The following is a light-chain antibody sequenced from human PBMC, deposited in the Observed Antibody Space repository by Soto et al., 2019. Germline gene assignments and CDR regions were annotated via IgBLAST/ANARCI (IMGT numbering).Light chain of an antibody. CDR3: SSYAGSNNYV. Sequence: QSALTQPPSASGSPGQSVTISCTGTSSDVGGSNFVSWYQQHPGKAPKLMIYEVSKRPSGVPDRFSGSKSGSTASLTVSGLQAEDEADYYCSSYAGSNNYVFGTGPKLTVL. CDR1: SSDVGGSNF. J-gene: IGLJ1*01. CDR2: EVS. V-gene: IGLV2-8*01.